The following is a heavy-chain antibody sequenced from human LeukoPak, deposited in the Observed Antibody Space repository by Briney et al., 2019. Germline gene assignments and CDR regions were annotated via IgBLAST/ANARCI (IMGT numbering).Heavy chain of an antibody. D-gene: IGHD3-10*01. V-gene: IGHV1-2*02. CDR2: INPNSGGT. CDR1: GYTFTGYY. CDR3: ARDYYGSGSYYMWDNWFDP. Sequence: GASVKVSCKASGYTFTGYYMHWVRQAPGQGLEWMGWINPNSGGTNYAQKFQGRVTMTRDTSISTAYMELSRLRSDDTAVYYCARDYYGSGSYYMWDNWFDPWGQGTLVTVSS. J-gene: IGHJ5*02.